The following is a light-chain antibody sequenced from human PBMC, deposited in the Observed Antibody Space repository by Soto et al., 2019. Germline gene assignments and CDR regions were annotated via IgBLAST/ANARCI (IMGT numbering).Light chain of an antibody. CDR2: GAS. V-gene: IGKV3D-15*03. CDR3: HQRQSWPRT. J-gene: IGKJ1*01. Sequence: EIVMTQSPATMSVSPGERATLSCRASQSMGSNVAWYQQKPGQAPRLLIYGASIRAAGIPARFSASGSGTDFTLTISDVQPEDFALYYCHQRQSWPRTFGQGTKVDIK. CDR1: QSMGSN.